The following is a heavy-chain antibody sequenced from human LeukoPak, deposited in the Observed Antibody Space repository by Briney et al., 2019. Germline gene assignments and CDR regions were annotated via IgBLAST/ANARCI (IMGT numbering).Heavy chain of an antibody. CDR3: ARSEVIVKDAFDI. J-gene: IGHJ3*02. CDR1: GGSISSSSYY. D-gene: IGHD1-26*01. CDR2: IYYSGST. V-gene: IGHV4-39*07. Sequence: SETLSLTCTVSGGSISSSSYYWGWIRQPPGKGLEWIGSIYYSGSTYDNPSLKSRVTISVDTSKNQFSLNLSSVTAADTAVYYCARSEVIVKDAFDIWGQGTMVTVSS.